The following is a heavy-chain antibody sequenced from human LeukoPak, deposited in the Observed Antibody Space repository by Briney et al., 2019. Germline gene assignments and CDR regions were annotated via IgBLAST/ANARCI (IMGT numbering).Heavy chain of an antibody. CDR1: GFTFRRYD. Sequence: GGSLRLSCLGSGFTFRRYDMHWVRQAPGKGPEWGAFIQDEGISKNYGDSVKGRFAISRDNFKNTVYLEMTSLTTEDTALYYCAKARDSANYYFDSWGQGTLVTVSS. CDR3: AKARDSANYYFDS. D-gene: IGHD1-26*01. V-gene: IGHV3-30*02. CDR2: IQDEGISK. J-gene: IGHJ4*02.